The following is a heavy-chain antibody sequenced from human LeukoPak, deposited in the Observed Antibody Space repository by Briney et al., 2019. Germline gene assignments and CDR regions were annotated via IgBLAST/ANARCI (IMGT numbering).Heavy chain of an antibody. J-gene: IGHJ3*02. CDR3: AKEAGGYYYDSSGPGLGAFDI. CDR2: ISGSGGST. V-gene: IGHV3-23*01. D-gene: IGHD3-22*01. Sequence: PGGSLRLSCAASGFTFSSYAMSWVRQAPGKGLEWASAISGSGGSTYYADSVKGRFTISRDNSKNTLYLQMNSLRAEDTAVYYCAKEAGGYYYDSSGPGLGAFDIWGQGTMVTVSS. CDR1: GFTFSSYA.